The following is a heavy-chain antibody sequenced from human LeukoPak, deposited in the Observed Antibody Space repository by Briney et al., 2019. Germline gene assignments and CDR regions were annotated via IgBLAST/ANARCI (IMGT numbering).Heavy chain of an antibody. CDR2: ISSSSSYT. Sequence: GGSLRLSCAASGFTFSDYNMSWIRQAPGKGLEWVSYISSSSSYTNYADSVKGRFTISRDNAKNSLYLQMNSLRAEDTAVYYCARGGYSYGYVGYFDYWGQGTLVTVSS. V-gene: IGHV3-11*05. CDR1: GFTFSDYN. J-gene: IGHJ4*02. CDR3: ARGGYSYGYVGYFDY. D-gene: IGHD5-18*01.